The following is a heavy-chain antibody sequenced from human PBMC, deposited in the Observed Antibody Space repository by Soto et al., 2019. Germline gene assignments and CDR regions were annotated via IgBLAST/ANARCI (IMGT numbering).Heavy chain of an antibody. D-gene: IGHD6-13*01. CDR1: GFTFSSYA. Sequence: GGSLRLSCAASGFTFSSYAMHWVRQAPGKGLEWVAVISYDGSNKYYADSVKGRFTISRDNSKNTLYLPMNSLGAEDTAVYYCAREIAAAGFDYWGQGTLVTVSS. CDR2: ISYDGSNK. J-gene: IGHJ4*02. V-gene: IGHV3-30-3*01. CDR3: AREIAAAGFDY.